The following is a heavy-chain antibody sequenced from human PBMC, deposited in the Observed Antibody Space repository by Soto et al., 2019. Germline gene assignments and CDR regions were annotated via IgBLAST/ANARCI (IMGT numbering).Heavy chain of an antibody. D-gene: IGHD2-2*01. V-gene: IGHV3-21*01. Sequence: PGGSLRLSCAASGFTFSSYSMNWVRQAPGKGLEWVSSISSSSSYIYYADSVKGRFTISRDNAKNSLYLQMNSLRAEDTAVYYCARDRPVRTPPATTSKTPQNRFDPWGQGTLVTVYS. CDR2: ISSSSSYI. J-gene: IGHJ5*02. CDR3: ARDRPVRTPPATTSKTPQNRFDP. CDR1: GFTFSSYS.